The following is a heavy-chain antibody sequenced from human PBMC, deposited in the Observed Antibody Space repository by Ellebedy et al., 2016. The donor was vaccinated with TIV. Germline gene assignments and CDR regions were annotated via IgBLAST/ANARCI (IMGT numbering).Heavy chain of an antibody. CDR3: ARFGSAGGSPYFDP. V-gene: IGHV4-4*02. CDR2: IYHTGNT. J-gene: IGHJ4*02. CDR1: GASIGSGRW. D-gene: IGHD2-15*01. Sequence: MPSETLSPTCAVSGASIGSGRWWSWVRLPPGKGLEWIGQIYHTGNTNYNPSLKSGVTISMDTSKNPFSLTLSSVTAADTAVYFCARFGSAGGSPYFDPWGQGTLVTVSS.